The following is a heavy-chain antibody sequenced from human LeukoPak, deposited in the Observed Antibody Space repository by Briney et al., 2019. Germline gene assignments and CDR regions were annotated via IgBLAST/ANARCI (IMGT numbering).Heavy chain of an antibody. CDR3: AKDIGRGGSYCDY. J-gene: IGHJ4*02. V-gene: IGHV3-9*01. D-gene: IGHD3-16*01. CDR1: GFTFDDYA. Sequence: PGGSLRLSCAASGFTFDDYAMHWVRQAPGKGLEWVSGISWNSGSIGYADSVKGRFTISRDNAKNSLYLQMNSLRAEDTALYYCAKDIGRGGSYCDYWGQGTLVTVSS. CDR2: ISWNSGSI.